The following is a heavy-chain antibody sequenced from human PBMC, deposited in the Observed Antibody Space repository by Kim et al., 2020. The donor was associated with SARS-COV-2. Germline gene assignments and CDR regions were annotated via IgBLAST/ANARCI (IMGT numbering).Heavy chain of an antibody. J-gene: IGHJ4*02. CDR1: GFTFRSFA. Sequence: GGSLRLSCAASGFTFRSFAMSWVRQAAGRGLEWVSTITGTGAATYYADSVKGRFTISRDNSKNTLYLQMNSLRAEDTAVYYCAKRLFDSDHWATFDFWGQGTLVTVSS. CDR3: AKRLFDSDHWATFDF. D-gene: IGHD3-22*01. CDR2: ITGTGAAT. V-gene: IGHV3-23*01.